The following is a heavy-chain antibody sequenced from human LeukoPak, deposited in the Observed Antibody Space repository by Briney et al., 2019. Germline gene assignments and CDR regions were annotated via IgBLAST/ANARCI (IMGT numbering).Heavy chain of an antibody. J-gene: IGHJ4*02. D-gene: IGHD3-22*01. CDR2: IKQDGSEK. V-gene: IGHV3-7*01. CDR1: GFTFSDAR. CDR3: ATTSVSGYSVY. Sequence: PGGSLRLSCAASGFTFSDARMSWVRQAPGKGLEWVANIKQDGSEKYYVDSVKGRFTISRDNAKNSLYLQMNSLRAEDTAVYYCATTSVSGYSVYWGQGTLVTVSS.